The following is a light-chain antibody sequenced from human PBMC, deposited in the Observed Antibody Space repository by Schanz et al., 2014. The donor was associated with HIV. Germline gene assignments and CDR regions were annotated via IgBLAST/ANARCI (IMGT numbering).Light chain of an antibody. CDR2: END. V-gene: IGLV6-57*04. Sequence: NFMLTQPHSVSESPGKTVIISCTRSSGSIASAYVQWYQQRPGSAPTTLIYENDQRHSGVPDRFSGSIDSSSNSASLTISGLETDDEADYFCHSSEAADPGVFGGGTKLTVL. CDR1: SGSIASAY. J-gene: IGLJ3*02. CDR3: HSSEAADPGV.